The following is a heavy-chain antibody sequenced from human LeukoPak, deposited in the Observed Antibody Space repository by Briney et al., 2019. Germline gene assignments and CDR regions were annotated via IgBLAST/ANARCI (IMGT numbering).Heavy chain of an antibody. V-gene: IGHV3-23*01. CDR3: AKDPYCSSASCYQGNWFDP. CDR2: ISGSGGST. D-gene: IGHD2-2*01. Sequence: GGSLRLSCAASGSTFSSYAMSWVRQAPGKGLEWVSAISGSGGSTYYADSVKGRFTISRDNSKNTLYLQMNSLRAEDRAVYYCAKDPYCSSASCYQGNWFDPWGQGTLVTVSS. CDR1: GSTFSSYA. J-gene: IGHJ5*02.